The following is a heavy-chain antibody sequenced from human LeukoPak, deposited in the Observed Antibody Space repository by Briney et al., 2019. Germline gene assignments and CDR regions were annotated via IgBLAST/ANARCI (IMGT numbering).Heavy chain of an antibody. J-gene: IGHJ4*02. V-gene: IGHV4-4*07. Sequence: SETLSLTCTVSGGSISGYHWSWIRQPAGKGLEWIGRIYTSGNTIYNPSLKSRVTISADTSKNQFSLKLNSVTAADTAVYYCARISSHICVCGGQGTLVTVSS. CDR1: GGSISGYH. CDR3: ARISSHICVC. D-gene: IGHD5/OR15-5a*01. CDR2: IYTSGNT.